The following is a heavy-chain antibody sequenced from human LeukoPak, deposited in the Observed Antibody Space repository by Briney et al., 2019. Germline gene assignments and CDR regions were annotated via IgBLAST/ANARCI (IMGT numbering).Heavy chain of an antibody. CDR3: ARGIVRGVIISYYNMDV. Sequence: PSGTLSLTCAVSGGSISSSNWWSWVRQPPGKGLEWIGRIHTSGSTNYNPSLKSRVTISVDTSKNQFSLKLSSVTAANTAVSYCARGIVRGVIISYYNMDVWGKGTTVT. CDR2: IHTSGST. J-gene: IGHJ6*03. D-gene: IGHD3-10*01. V-gene: IGHV4-4*02. CDR1: GGSISSSNW.